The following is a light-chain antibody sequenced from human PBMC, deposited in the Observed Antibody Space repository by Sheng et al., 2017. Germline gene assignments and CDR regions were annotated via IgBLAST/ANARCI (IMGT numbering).Light chain of an antibody. CDR2: QAS. J-gene: IGKJ1*01. V-gene: IGKV1-5*03. CDR1: ETISSW. Sequence: DVQMTQSPSTLSASVGDRVTITCWASETISSWLAWYQLKPGKVPQLLIYQASRLQSGVPSRFSGRGSGTDFTLTISDLQSDDFATYYCQQYNGASRTFGQGTKVEI. CDR3: QQYNGASRT.